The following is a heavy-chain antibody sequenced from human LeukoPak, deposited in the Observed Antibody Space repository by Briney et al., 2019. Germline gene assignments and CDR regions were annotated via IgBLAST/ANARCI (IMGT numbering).Heavy chain of an antibody. Sequence: PGRSLRLSCAASGFTFSSYSMNWVRQAPGKGLEWVSSISSSSSYIYYADSVKGRFTISRDNAKNSLYLQMNSLRAEDTAVYYCARKKRSMIGYIDYWGQGTLVTVSS. J-gene: IGHJ4*02. CDR2: ISSSSSYI. D-gene: IGHD3-22*01. V-gene: IGHV3-21*01. CDR3: ARKKRSMIGYIDY. CDR1: GFTFSSYS.